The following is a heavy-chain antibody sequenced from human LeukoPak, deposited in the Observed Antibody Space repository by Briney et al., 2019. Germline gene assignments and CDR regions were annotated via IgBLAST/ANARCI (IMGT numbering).Heavy chain of an antibody. V-gene: IGHV1-18*01. J-gene: IGHJ4*02. CDR3: ARLGYGVNSADY. CDR2: ISVYNGNT. D-gene: IGHD4-23*01. Sequence: ASVKVSCKASGYTSGYTFANYGISWVRQAPGQGLEWVGWISVYNGNTNYAQKLQSRVTMTTDTSTSTAYMELRSLRSDDTAVYYCARLGYGVNSADYWGQGTLVTVSS. CDR1: GYTSGYTFANYG.